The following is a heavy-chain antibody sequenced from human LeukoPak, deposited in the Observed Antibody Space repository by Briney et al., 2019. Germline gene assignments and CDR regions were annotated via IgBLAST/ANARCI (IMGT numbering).Heavy chain of an antibody. CDR1: GFTFSSYA. Sequence: GGSLRLSCAASGFTFSSYAMSWVRQAPGKGLEYVSVISGSGGSTHYRDSVKGRFTISRDNSKNTLYLQMNSLRVEDTAVYYCAKDGTTTIAFDYWGQGTLVTVSS. CDR2: ISGSGGST. CDR3: AKDGTTTIAFDY. D-gene: IGHD1-1*01. V-gene: IGHV3-23*01. J-gene: IGHJ4*02.